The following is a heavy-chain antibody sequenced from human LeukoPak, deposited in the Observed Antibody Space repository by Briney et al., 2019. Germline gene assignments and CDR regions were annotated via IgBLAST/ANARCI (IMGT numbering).Heavy chain of an antibody. CDR1: GGSISSSSYY. V-gene: IGHV4-39*01. J-gene: IGHJ6*03. CDR3: ARHGYGGSHYYYMDV. Sequence: SETLSLTCTVSGGSISSSSYYWGWIRQPPGKGLEWIGSIYYSGSTYYNPSLKSRVTISVDASKNQFSLKLSSVTAADTAVYYCARHGYGGSHYYYMDVWGKGTTVTVSS. D-gene: IGHD1-26*01. CDR2: IYYSGST.